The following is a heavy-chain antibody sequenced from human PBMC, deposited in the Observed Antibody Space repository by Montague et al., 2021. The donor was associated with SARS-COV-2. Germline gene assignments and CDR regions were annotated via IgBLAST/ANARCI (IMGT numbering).Heavy chain of an antibody. CDR3: ARHGEMATIVGWWFFDL. J-gene: IGHJ2*01. CDR2: IYHLGST. V-gene: IGHV4-38-2*01. D-gene: IGHD5-24*01. CDR1: LHSVVMGLR. Sequence: SETLSLTCAVDLHSVVMGLRCRSEDHTSPLKSLAWIVCIYHLGSTYYNPSLKSRVTISVDTSMNQFSLKLSSVTAADTAVYYCARHGEMATIVGWWFFDLWGRGTLITVSS.